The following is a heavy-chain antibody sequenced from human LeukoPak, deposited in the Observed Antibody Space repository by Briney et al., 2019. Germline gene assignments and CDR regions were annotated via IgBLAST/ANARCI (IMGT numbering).Heavy chain of an antibody. Sequence: PGGSLRLSCAASGFTFSSYSMNWVRQAPGKGLEWVSYISSSGSTIYYADSVKGRFTISRDNAKNSLYLQMNSLRAEDTAVYYCARAYYDSSGYYGGYYFAFWGQGTLVTVSS. CDR3: ARAYYDSSGYYGGYYFAF. CDR1: GFTFSSYS. D-gene: IGHD3-22*01. J-gene: IGHJ4*02. V-gene: IGHV3-48*01. CDR2: ISSSGSTI.